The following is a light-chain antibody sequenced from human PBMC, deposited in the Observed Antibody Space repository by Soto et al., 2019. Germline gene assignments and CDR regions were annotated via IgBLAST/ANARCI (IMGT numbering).Light chain of an antibody. Sequence: VLTQTPLSSPVTLGQPASISCRSSQSLVYSGGNTYLSWLQQRPGQPPRLLISQVSNRFSGVPDRSSGSGAGTDFTLKISRVEAEAVGFYSCIQLSHFPRTFGKGTKVAIK. CDR2: QVS. J-gene: IGKJ1*01. CDR1: QSLVYSGGNTY. V-gene: IGKV2-24*01. CDR3: IQLSHFPRT.